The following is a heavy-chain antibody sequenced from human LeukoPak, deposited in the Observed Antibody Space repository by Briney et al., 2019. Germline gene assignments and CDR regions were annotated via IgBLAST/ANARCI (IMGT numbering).Heavy chain of an antibody. J-gene: IGHJ4*02. Sequence: GGSLRLSCAASGFTFSSYSMSWVRQAPGKGLEWLSYIGGSNSPIYYSDSVKGRFTISRDNAKNSLFLHIDSLRDEDTAVYYCARDGFGDFPLGASKVGDYWGQGTLVTVSS. CDR3: ARDGFGDFPLGASKVGDY. CDR2: IGGSNSPI. CDR1: GFTFSSYS. D-gene: IGHD4-17*01. V-gene: IGHV3-48*02.